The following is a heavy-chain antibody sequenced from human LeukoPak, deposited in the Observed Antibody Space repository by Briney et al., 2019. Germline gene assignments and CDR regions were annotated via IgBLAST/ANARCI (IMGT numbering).Heavy chain of an antibody. V-gene: IGHV1-8*01. D-gene: IGHD1-26*01. CDR3: ARGPSGFKDYYMDV. J-gene: IGHJ6*03. CDR1: GYTFTSYD. Sequence: ASVKVSCKASGYTFTSYDINWVRQATGQGLEWMVWMNPNSGSTYYAQKFQGRVTMTRNTSISTAYMELSSLRSEDTAVYYCARGPSGFKDYYMDVWGKGTTVTVSS. CDR2: MNPNSGST.